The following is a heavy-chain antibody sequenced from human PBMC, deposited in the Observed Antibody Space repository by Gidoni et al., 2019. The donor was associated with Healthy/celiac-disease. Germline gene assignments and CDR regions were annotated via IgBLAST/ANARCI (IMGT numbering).Heavy chain of an antibody. CDR1: GFTFSSYW. D-gene: IGHD1-26*01. CDR3: ARGGGSYHIPDDY. V-gene: IGHV3-74*01. CDR2: INSDGSST. Sequence: EVQLVESGGGLVQPGGSLSLSCAASGFTFSSYWMHWVRQAPGKGLVWVSRINSDGSSTSYADSVKGRFTISRDNAKNTLYLQMNSLRAEDTAVYYCARGGGSYHIPDDYWGQGTLVTVSS. J-gene: IGHJ4*02.